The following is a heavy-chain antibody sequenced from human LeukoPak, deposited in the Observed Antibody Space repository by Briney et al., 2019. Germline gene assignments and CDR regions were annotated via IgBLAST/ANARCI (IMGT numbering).Heavy chain of an antibody. CDR3: ARGNPTSRYYFDY. CDR2: INHSGST. V-gene: IGHV4-34*01. J-gene: IGHJ4*02. Sequence: SSETLSLTCAVYGGSFSGYYWSWIRQPPGKGLEWIGEINHSGSTNYNPSLKSRVTISVDTSKNQFSLKLNSVTAADTAVFYCARGNPTSRYYFDYWGQGTLVTVSS. CDR1: GGSFSGYY. D-gene: IGHD2-2*01.